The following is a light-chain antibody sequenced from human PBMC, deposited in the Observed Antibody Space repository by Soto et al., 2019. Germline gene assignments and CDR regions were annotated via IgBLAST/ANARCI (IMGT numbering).Light chain of an antibody. CDR2: RAS. CDR1: HYIYSN. Sequence: EIVMTQSPATLSVSPGERATLSCTASHYIYSNVAWFQQTPGKAPRLLIYRASTRSTVTPARCSGSGSGTEFTLTITSLQSEEFALYYCQQYHNLWTFGQGTEVEIK. J-gene: IGKJ1*01. V-gene: IGKV3-15*01. CDR3: QQYHNLWT.